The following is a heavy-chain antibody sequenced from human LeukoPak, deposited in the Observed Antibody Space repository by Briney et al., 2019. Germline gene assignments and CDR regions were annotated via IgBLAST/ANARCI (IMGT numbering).Heavy chain of an antibody. CDR1: GYTFTSYD. Sequence: GASVKVSCKASGYTFTSYDINWVRQATGQGLEWMGWMNPNSGNTGYAQKFQGRVTMTRNTSISTAYMELSRLRSDDTAVYYCARVVTAAAGTDWYYFDYWGQGTLVTVSS. J-gene: IGHJ4*02. CDR3: ARVVTAAAGTDWYYFDY. V-gene: IGHV1-8*01. D-gene: IGHD6-13*01. CDR2: MNPNSGNT.